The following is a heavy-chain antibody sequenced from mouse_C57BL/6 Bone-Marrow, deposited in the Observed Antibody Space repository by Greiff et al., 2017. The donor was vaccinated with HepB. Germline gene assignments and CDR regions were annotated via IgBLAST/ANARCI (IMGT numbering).Heavy chain of an antibody. J-gene: IGHJ4*01. D-gene: IGHD3-1*01. CDR1: GYAFSNSW. Sequence: QVQLQQSGPELVKPGASVKISCKASGYAFSNSWMNWVKQRPGKGLEWIGRIYPGDGDTNYNGKFKGKATLTADKSSSTAYMQLSSLTSEDSAVYFCARWVYSLYAMDYWGQGTSVTVSS. CDR3: ARWVYSLYAMDY. V-gene: IGHV1-82*01. CDR2: IYPGDGDT.